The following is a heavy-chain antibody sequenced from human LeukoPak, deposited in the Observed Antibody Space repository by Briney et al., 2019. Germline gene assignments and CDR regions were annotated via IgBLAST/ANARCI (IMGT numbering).Heavy chain of an antibody. D-gene: IGHD2/OR15-2a*01. CDR1: GGSISSGDYY. Sequence: PSETLSLTCTVSGGSISSGDYYWSWIRQPPGKGLEWIGYIYYSGSTYYNPSPKSRVTISIDTSKNQFSLKLRSVTAADTAVYYCARGLLGIDYWGQGTLVTVSS. CDR2: IYYSGST. V-gene: IGHV4-30-4*01. CDR3: ARGLLGIDY. J-gene: IGHJ4*02.